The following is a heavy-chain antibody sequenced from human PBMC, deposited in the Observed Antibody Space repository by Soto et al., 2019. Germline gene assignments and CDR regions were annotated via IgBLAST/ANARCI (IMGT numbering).Heavy chain of an antibody. CDR3: ARYTPTPDSSTSFDY. CDR1: GGSISSSNW. J-gene: IGHJ4*02. Sequence: QVQLQESGPGLVKPSGTLSLTCAVSGGSISSSNWWSWVRQPPGKGLEWIGEIYHSGSTNYNPSLRSRVTIAVDKSKHQFSLKLSSVTAADTAVYYCARYTPTPDSSTSFDYWGQGTLVTVSS. V-gene: IGHV4-4*02. D-gene: IGHD6-13*01. CDR2: IYHSGST.